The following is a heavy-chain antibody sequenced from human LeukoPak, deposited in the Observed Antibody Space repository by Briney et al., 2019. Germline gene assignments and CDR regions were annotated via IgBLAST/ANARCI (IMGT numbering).Heavy chain of an antibody. CDR1: GYTFTSYG. Sequence: GAPVKVSSKASGYTFTSYGINWVRQATGQGLEWMGWMNPNSGNTGHAQKFQGRVTMTRNTSISTAYMELSSLRSEDTAVYYCARGRLPGIAVVIWFDPWGQGTLVTVSS. CDR3: ARGRLPGIAVVIWFDP. J-gene: IGHJ5*02. V-gene: IGHV1-8*02. CDR2: MNPNSGNT. D-gene: IGHD6-19*01.